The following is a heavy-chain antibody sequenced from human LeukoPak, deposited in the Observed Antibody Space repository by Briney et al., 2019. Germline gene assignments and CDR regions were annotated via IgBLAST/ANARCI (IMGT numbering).Heavy chain of an antibody. Sequence: PPGGSLSLSCAASGFTFSNYWTSWVRQAPGKGLEWVANIKEDGSEKYYVDSVKGRFIISRDNARHSLYLQMNSLRAEDTAVYYCASGRQLGYWGQGTLVTVSS. CDR2: IKEDGSEK. V-gene: IGHV3-7*01. CDR1: GFTFSNYW. CDR3: ASGRQLGY. D-gene: IGHD6-13*01. J-gene: IGHJ4*02.